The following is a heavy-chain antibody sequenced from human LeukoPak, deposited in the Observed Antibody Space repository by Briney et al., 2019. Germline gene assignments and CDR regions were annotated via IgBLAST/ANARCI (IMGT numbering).Heavy chain of an antibody. CDR2: IYSDEPLI. J-gene: IGHJ4*02. V-gene: IGHV5-51*01. D-gene: IGHD3-3*01. Sequence: GESLKISCTASGYSFSKYWIGWVRQTPGKGLEWMGFIYSDEPLIRYSPSFQGQVTISADKSISTAYLQWSSLKASDTAMYYCARHLNPDFWSGYYYFDYWGQGTLVTVSS. CDR3: ARHLNPDFWSGYYYFDY. CDR1: GYSFSKYW.